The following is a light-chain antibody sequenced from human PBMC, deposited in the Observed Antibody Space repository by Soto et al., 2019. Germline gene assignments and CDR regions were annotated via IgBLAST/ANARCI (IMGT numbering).Light chain of an antibody. CDR2: ADS. J-gene: IGKJ5*01. Sequence: EIVLTQSPATLSLSPGERATLSCRASQSVSSSYLAWYQQKPGQAPRLLIYADSNRATGIPARFSGSGSGTDFTLTISSLEPEDFSVYYCQQRHNWPITFGQGTRLEI. V-gene: IGKV3-11*01. CDR3: QQRHNWPIT. CDR1: QSVSSSY.